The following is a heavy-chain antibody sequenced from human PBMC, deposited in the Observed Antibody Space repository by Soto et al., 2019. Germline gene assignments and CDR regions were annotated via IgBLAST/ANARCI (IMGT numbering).Heavy chain of an antibody. Sequence: PSETLSLTCTVSGGSISSSTYYWDWIRQPPGKGLEWIGAMYYTGNKNYNPSLESRVTMSVDTSKNQFSLKLSSVTPTVTAVYYCARRSSSSLGSLFDPWGRGILVTVSS. CDR1: GGSISSSTYY. D-gene: IGHD6-6*01. CDR2: MYYTGNK. CDR3: ARRSSSSLGSLFDP. J-gene: IGHJ5*02. V-gene: IGHV4-39*01.